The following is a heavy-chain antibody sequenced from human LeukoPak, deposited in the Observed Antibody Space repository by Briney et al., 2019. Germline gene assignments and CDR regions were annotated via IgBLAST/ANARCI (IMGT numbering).Heavy chain of an antibody. D-gene: IGHD3-16*01. CDR1: GGSFSGYY. CDR3: ARGRGGMKKNY. CDR2: INHSGST. V-gene: IGHV4-34*01. Sequence: KPSETPSLTCAVYGGSFSGYYWSWIRQPPGKGLEWIGEINHSGSTNYNPSLKSRVTISVDTSKNQFSLKLSSVTAADTAVYYCARGRGGMKKNYWGQGTLVTVSS. J-gene: IGHJ4*02.